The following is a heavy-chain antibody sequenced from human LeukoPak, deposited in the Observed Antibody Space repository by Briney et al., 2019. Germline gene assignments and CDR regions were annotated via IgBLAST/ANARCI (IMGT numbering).Heavy chain of an antibody. D-gene: IGHD6-19*01. CDR3: AKFGAVAGHFDY. CDR1: GFTFNNNG. J-gene: IGHJ4*02. CDR2: ISGGGSNT. V-gene: IGHV3-23*01. Sequence: GGSLRLSCVTSGFTFNNNGMSWVRQAPGKGLEWASAISGGGSNTYYADSVKGRFTISRDNSKNTLYLQMNSLRAEDTAVYYCAKFGAVAGHFDYWGQGTLVTVSS.